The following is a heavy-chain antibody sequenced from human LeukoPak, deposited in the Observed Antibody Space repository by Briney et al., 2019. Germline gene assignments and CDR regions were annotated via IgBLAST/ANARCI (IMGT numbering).Heavy chain of an antibody. V-gene: IGHV1-69*05. CDR1: GGTFSSYA. CDR2: IIPIFGTA. CDR3: ASYSSGWSAY. Sequence: ASVKVSCKASGGTFSSYAISWVRQAPGQGLEWKGRIIPIFGTANYAQKFQGRVTITTDESTSTAYMELSSLRSEDTAVYYCASYSSGWSAYWGQGTLVTVSS. J-gene: IGHJ4*02. D-gene: IGHD6-19*01.